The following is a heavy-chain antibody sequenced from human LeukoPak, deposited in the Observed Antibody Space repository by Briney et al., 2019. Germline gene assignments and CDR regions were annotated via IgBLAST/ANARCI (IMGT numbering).Heavy chain of an antibody. CDR2: INSDGSYT. CDR1: GFTFSTHW. D-gene: IGHD6-19*01. Sequence: GGSLRLSCTASGFTFSTHWMYWVRQVPGKGLVGVSRINSDGSYTSYADSVKGRFTISRDNANNRLYLEMNSLRAEDTAVYYCVRDSSGMYRGQGTLVTVFS. J-gene: IGHJ4*02. CDR3: VRDSSGMY. V-gene: IGHV3-74*01.